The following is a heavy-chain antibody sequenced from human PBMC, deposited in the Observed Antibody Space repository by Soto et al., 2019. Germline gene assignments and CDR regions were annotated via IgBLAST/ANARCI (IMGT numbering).Heavy chain of an antibody. Sequence: SETLSLTCTVSGGSISSYYWSWIRQPPGKGLEWIGYIYYSGSTNYNPSLKSRVTISVDTSKNQFSLKLSSVTAADTAVYYCGIWGRYYDILEPNWFDSWGQGTLVTVSS. CDR1: GGSISSYY. J-gene: IGHJ5*01. CDR2: IYYSGST. CDR3: GIWGRYYDILEPNWFDS. V-gene: IGHV4-59*01. D-gene: IGHD3-9*01.